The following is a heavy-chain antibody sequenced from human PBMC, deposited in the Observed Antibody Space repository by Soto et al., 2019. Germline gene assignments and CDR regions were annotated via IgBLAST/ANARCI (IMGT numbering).Heavy chain of an antibody. J-gene: IGHJ4*02. CDR1: GYTFTSYD. D-gene: IGHD1-1*01. CDR2: MNPNSGNT. V-gene: IGHV1-8*01. Sequence: GASVKVSCKASGYTFTSYDINWVRQATGHGLEWMGWMNPNSGNTGYAQKFQGRITMTTNTSISTAYMELSSLTSEDTAVYYCARGSGSSDYWAQGSLVTVSS. CDR3: ARGSGSSDY.